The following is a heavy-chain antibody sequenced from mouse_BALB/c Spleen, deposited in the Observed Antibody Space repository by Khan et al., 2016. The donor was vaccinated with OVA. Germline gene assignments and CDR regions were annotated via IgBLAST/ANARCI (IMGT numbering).Heavy chain of an antibody. CDR1: GYTFSNYW. V-gene: IGHV1-63*02. Sequence: VLLVESGTELARPGTSVKMSCKAAGYTFSNYWIGWVKQRPGHGLEWIGDIYPGGGYTNYNENFKGKATLTADTSSSTAYMQISSLASEDSAIYYWARRGAARATWDYFDYWGQGTTLTVSS. CDR2: IYPGGGYT. J-gene: IGHJ2*01. CDR3: ARRGAARATWDYFDY. D-gene: IGHD3-1*01.